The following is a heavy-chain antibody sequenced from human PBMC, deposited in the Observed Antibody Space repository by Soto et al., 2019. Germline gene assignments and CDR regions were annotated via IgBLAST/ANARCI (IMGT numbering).Heavy chain of an antibody. Sequence: ASVKVSCKASGYTFTTHAMHWVRQAPGQGLEWMGWINGGSGQTKHSQRFQGRVNITRDTSASTAYMELSSLRSDDTAVYYCARGHEMKENYCYYRLDFWGQGTTVTVSS. CDR1: GYTFTTHA. CDR3: ARGHEMKENYCYYRLDF. CDR2: INGGSGQT. V-gene: IGHV1-3*01. J-gene: IGHJ6*02.